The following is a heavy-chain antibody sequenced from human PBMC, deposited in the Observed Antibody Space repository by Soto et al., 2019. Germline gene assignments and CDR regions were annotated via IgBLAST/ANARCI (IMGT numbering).Heavy chain of an antibody. Sequence: EVQVVESGGGLVQPGGSLRLSCAASGFTFSTYSMNWVRQAPGKGLEWVSYISSTGNTIYYPDSVKGRFTISRDTAKKSLYLQMNSLRAEDTAVYYCARSGYFDYWGQGTLVTXSS. CDR3: ARSGYFDY. D-gene: IGHD2-8*02. V-gene: IGHV3-48*01. CDR1: GFTFSTYS. J-gene: IGHJ4*02. CDR2: ISSTGNTI.